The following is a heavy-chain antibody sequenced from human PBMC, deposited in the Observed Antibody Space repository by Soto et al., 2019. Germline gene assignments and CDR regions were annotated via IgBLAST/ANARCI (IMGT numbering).Heavy chain of an antibody. CDR1: GFTFSSAW. Sequence: EVQLVESGGGLVQPGGSLRLSCAASGFTFSSAWMHWVRQAPGKGLVWVSHINTDGSTTTYADSVKGRFTISRDNAKNTLYRQLNSLGVEDTAVYDCARVALNGSSWYYYWGQGTLVTVSS. CDR3: ARVALNGSSWYYY. V-gene: IGHV3-74*01. D-gene: IGHD6-19*01. J-gene: IGHJ4*02. CDR2: INTDGSTT.